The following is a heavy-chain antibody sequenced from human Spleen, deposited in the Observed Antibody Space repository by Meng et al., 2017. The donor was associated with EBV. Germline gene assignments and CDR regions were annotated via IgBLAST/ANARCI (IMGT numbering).Heavy chain of an antibody. V-gene: IGHV2-5*02. D-gene: IGHD5-12*01. CDR2: IFWDADE. J-gene: IGHJ5*02. CDR3: AHTVSGAGWFDT. CDR1: GISLNNRGVG. Sequence: QIHLKESGPTLVKPTQTLTLTCNFSGISLNNRGVGVAWIRQPPGKALEWLAVIFWDADERYSPSLKNRLTITRDTSKSQVVLTMTSVDPVDTATYYCAHTVSGAGWFDTWGQGTLVTVSS.